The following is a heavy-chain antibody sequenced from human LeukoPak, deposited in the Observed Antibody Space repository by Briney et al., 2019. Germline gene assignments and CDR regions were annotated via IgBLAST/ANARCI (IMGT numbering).Heavy chain of an antibody. D-gene: IGHD1-26*01. CDR2: ISWNSGSI. CDR1: GFTFDDYA. J-gene: IGHJ4*02. Sequence: PGRSLRLSCAASGFTFDDYAMHWVRQAPGKGLEWVSGISWNSGSIGYADSVKGRFTISRDNSKNTLYLQMNSLRAEDTAVYYCAKDLTGAADYWGQGTLVTVSS. V-gene: IGHV3-9*01. CDR3: AKDLTGAADY.